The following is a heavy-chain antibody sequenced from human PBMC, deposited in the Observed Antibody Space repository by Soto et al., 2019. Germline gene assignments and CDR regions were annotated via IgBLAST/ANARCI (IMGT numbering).Heavy chain of an antibody. Sequence: PVGSLRLSCAASGFTFDDYAMHFVRQAPGKGLEWVSGISWNSGSIGYADSVKGRFTISRDNAKNSLYLQMNSLRADDTAVYYFEKALWLGELYAILDYWGQETWVTVPS. CDR3: EKALWLGELYAILDY. CDR2: ISWNSGSI. V-gene: IGHV3-9*01. J-gene: IGHJ4*02. CDR1: GFTFDDYA. D-gene: IGHD3-10*01.